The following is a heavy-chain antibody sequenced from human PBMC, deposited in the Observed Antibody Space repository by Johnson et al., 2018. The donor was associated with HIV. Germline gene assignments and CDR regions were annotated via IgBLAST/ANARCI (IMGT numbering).Heavy chain of an antibody. CDR1: GSSFRSYW. V-gene: IGHV3-7*03. J-gene: IGHJ3*02. Sequence: VQLVESGGGLVRPGGSLRLSRAASGSSFRSYWMSWVRQAPGMGLEWVANIKQDGSDTFYAESVKGRFIISIDNDRNSVYLQMNSLRAEDTAVYYCARGGSCYNAHFDIWGQGTMVTVSS. D-gene: IGHD2-15*01. CDR2: IKQDGSDT. CDR3: ARGGSCYNAHFDI.